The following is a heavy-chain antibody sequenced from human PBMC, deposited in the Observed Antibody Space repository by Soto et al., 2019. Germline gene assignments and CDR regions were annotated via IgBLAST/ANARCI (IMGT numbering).Heavy chain of an antibody. J-gene: IGHJ4*02. CDR3: ARGGSYWARRHSCDS. V-gene: IGHV1-8*02. CDR1: GYTFTSYD. Sequence: QVQLVQSGAEMKKPGASVKVSCKASGYTFTSYDINWVRQAAGQGPEWMGSVTPRNGDTAFAQKYHGRVTVTSNTSMSTVYMELSNLRSDDTAVYYCARGGSYWARRHSCDSWGQGTLVTVSS. CDR2: VTPRNGDT. D-gene: IGHD2-8*02.